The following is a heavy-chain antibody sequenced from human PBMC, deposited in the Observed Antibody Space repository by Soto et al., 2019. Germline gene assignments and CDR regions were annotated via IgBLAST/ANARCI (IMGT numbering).Heavy chain of an antibody. V-gene: IGHV4-31*03. CDR1: GGSISSGGYY. CDR2: IFYSGST. J-gene: IGHJ4*02. D-gene: IGHD3-22*01. CDR3: ARAKTYYYDSSGYYLLDQ. Sequence: SETLSLTCTVSGGSISSGGYYWSWIRQHPGKGLEWIGYIFYSGSTYYNPSLKSRVTISVDTSKNQFSLKLSSVTAADTAVYYCARAKTYYYDSSGYYLLDQWGQGTLVTVSS.